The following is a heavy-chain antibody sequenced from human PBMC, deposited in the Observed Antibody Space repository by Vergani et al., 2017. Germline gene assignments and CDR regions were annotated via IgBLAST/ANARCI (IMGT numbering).Heavy chain of an antibody. CDR1: FDSIRNLY. D-gene: IGHD3/OR15-3a*01. J-gene: IGHJ4*02. V-gene: IGHV4-59*11. CDR2: IHYSEKT. CDR3: ASDTHIGQRADG. Sequence: QVQLQESGPGLVKSSETLALTCSVSFDSIRNLYFNWIRQPPGKGLEWIGSIHYSEKTNYNPSLKTRVTISVDTSKNQFPLTLTSVTAADTAIYYCASDTHIGQRADGWGQGILVTVTS.